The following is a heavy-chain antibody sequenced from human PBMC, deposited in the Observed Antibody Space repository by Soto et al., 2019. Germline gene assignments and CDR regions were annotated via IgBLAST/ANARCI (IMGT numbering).Heavy chain of an antibody. D-gene: IGHD3-10*01. Sequence: GGSLRLSCAASGFTFDDYAMHWVRQAPGKGLEWVSGISWNSGSIGYADSVKGRFTISRDNAKNSLYLQMNSLRAEDTALYYCAKDRVRGKRYYYGMDVWGQGTTVTVSS. CDR2: ISWNSGSI. V-gene: IGHV3-9*01. J-gene: IGHJ6*02. CDR1: GFTFDDYA. CDR3: AKDRVRGKRYYYGMDV.